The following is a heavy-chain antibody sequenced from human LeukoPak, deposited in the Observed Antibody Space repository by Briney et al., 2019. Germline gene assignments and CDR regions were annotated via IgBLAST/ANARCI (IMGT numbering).Heavy chain of an antibody. CDR3: AKERGLGGDCYNIVGECYYYYYGMDV. V-gene: IGHV3-23*01. Sequence: GGSLRLSCAASGFTFSSYAMSWVRQAPGKGLEWVSAISGSGGSTYYADSVKGRFTISRDNSKNTLYLQMNSLRAEDTAVYYCAKERGLGGDCYNIVGECYYYYYGMDVWGQGTTVTVSS. CDR2: ISGSGGST. D-gene: IGHD2-21*02. J-gene: IGHJ6*02. CDR1: GFTFSSYA.